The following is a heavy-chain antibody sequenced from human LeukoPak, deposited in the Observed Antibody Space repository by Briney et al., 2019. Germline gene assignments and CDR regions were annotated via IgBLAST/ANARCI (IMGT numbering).Heavy chain of an antibody. CDR2: IWYDGSKK. CDR1: GFTFSSYG. CDR3: ARVYCSGDSCYGPFDY. D-gene: IGHD2-15*01. Sequence: GRSLRLSCGASGFTFSSYGMHWVRQAPGKGLEWVAVIWYDGSKKYYTDSVKGRFTISRDNSKNTLYLQMNSLRAEDTAVYYCARVYCSGDSCYGPFDYWGQGTLVTVSS. V-gene: IGHV3-33*01. J-gene: IGHJ4*02.